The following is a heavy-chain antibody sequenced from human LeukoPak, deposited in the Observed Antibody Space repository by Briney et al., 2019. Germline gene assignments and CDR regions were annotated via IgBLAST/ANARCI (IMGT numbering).Heavy chain of an antibody. V-gene: IGHV3-30*02. D-gene: IGHD6-19*01. J-gene: IGHJ4*02. CDR2: IRYDGSDK. CDR3: AKAYSSDWYGPLDY. Sequence: PGGSLRLSCAASGFTFSSYNMHWVRQAPGKGLEWVAFIRYDGSDKYYADSVKGRFTISRDTSKNTLYLQMNSLRAEDTAMYYCAKAYSSDWYGPLDYWGQGTLVTVSS. CDR1: GFTFSSYN.